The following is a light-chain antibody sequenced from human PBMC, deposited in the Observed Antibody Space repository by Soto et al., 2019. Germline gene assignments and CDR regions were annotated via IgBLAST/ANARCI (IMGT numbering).Light chain of an antibody. CDR1: QSISSY. CDR2: AAS. J-gene: IGKJ1*01. V-gene: IGKV1-39*01. Sequence: DIQMTQSPSSLSASVGDRVTLTCRASQSISSYLNWYQQKPGKAPKLLIYAASSLQSGVPSRFSGRGSGTDFTLTISSLQPEYFATYYCQKSYSTSWTFGQGTKVEIK. CDR3: QKSYSTSWT.